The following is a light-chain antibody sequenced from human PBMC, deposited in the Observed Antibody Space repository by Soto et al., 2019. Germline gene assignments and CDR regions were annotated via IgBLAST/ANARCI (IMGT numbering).Light chain of an antibody. J-gene: IGLJ1*01. CDR2: DVT. Sequence: QSVLTQPASGSGSPGQSITISCTGTSSDVGSYNYVSWYQQHPVKAPKLMIYDVTNRPSGVSDRFSGSKSGNTASLTISGLQAEDEADYYCSSYTSSSTPYVFGTGTKVTVL. CDR3: SSYTSSSTPYV. CDR1: SSDVGSYNY. V-gene: IGLV2-14*01.